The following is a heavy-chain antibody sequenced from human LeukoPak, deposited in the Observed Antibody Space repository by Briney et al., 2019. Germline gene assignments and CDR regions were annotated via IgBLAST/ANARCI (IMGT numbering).Heavy chain of an antibody. D-gene: IGHD2-15*01. J-gene: IGHJ5*02. Sequence: ASVKVSCKASGYTFTSYGISWVRQAPGQGLEWMGWISAYNGNTNYAQKLQGRVTMTTDTSTSTAYMELRSLRSDDTAVYYCARERGRVVGHNWFDPWGQGTLVTVSS. CDR1: GYTFTSYG. CDR3: ARERGRVVGHNWFDP. CDR2: ISAYNGNT. V-gene: IGHV1-18*01.